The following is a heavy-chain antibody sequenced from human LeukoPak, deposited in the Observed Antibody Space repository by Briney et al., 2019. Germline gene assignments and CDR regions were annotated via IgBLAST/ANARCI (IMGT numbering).Heavy chain of an antibody. D-gene: IGHD2-15*01. J-gene: IGHJ4*02. CDR1: GGSISSYY. CDR2: XXYSGST. V-gene: IGHV4-59*01. CDR3: ARGQGDCSGGSCYYYFDY. Sequence: SETLSLTCTVSGGSISSYYWSWIRQPPGKGLXXXXXXXYSGSTNYNPSLKSRVTISVDTSKNQFSLKLSSVTAADTAVYYCARGQGDCSGGSCYYYFDYWGQGTLVTVSS.